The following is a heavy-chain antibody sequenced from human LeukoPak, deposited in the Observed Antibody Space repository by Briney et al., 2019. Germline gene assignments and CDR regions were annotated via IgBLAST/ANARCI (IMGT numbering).Heavy chain of an antibody. D-gene: IGHD3-10*01. J-gene: IGHJ6*02. CDR1: GGTFSSYA. V-gene: IGHV1-69*01. CDR3: ATSPIEGSIYYYYYGMDV. Sequence: SVKVSCKASGGTFSSYAISWVRQAPGQGLEWMGGIIPIFGTANYARKFQGRVTITADESTSTAYMELSSLRSEDTAVYYCATSPIEGSIYYYYYGMDVWGQGTTVTVSS. CDR2: IIPIFGTA.